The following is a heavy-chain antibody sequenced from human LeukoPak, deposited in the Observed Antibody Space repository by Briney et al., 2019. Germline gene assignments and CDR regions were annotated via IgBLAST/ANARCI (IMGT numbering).Heavy chain of an antibody. Sequence: SETLSLTCTVSGGSISSYYWSWIRQPPGKGLEWIGYIYYSGSTNYNPSLKSRVTISVDTSKNQSSLKLSSVTAADTAVYYCARYYCSTTTCYYMDVWGKGTTVTVSS. CDR2: IYYSGST. CDR3: ARYYCSTTTCYYMDV. V-gene: IGHV4-59*01. J-gene: IGHJ6*03. CDR1: GGSISSYY. D-gene: IGHD2-2*01.